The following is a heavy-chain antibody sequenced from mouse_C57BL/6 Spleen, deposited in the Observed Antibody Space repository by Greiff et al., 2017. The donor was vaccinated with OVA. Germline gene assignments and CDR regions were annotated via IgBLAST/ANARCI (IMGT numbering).Heavy chain of an antibody. CDR3: AREVVVYYDCDHAMDY. D-gene: IGHD2-4*01. V-gene: IGHV1-81*01. CDR1: GYTFTSYG. J-gene: IGHJ4*01. CDR2: IYPRSGNT. Sequence: QVHVKQSGAELARPGASVKLSCKASGYTFTSYGISWVKQRTGQGLEWIGEIYPRSGNTYYNEKFKGKATLTADKSSSTAYMELRNLTSEDSAVYVCAREVVVYYDCDHAMDYWGQGTSVTVSS.